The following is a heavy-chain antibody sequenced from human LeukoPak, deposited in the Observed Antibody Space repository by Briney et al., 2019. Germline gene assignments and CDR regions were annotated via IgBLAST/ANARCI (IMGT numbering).Heavy chain of an antibody. V-gene: IGHV3-30*04. CDR2: ISDDGSNK. Sequence: GGSLRLSCAASGFTFRTYAMNWVRQAPGKGLEWVAVISDDGSNKYYAESVKGQFTISRDNSKNTLYLQMNSLIAEDTAVYYSVRDFSPPGFDYSGPGKLVTVSS. D-gene: IGHD3-3*01. CDR3: VRDFSPPGFDY. J-gene: IGHJ4*02. CDR1: GFTFRTYA.